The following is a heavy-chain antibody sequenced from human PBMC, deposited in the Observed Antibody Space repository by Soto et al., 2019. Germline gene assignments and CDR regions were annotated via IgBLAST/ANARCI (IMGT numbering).Heavy chain of an antibody. D-gene: IGHD3-22*01. V-gene: IGHV3-30-3*01. Sequence: QVQLVESGGGVVQPGTSLRLSCAASGFSFSTYAMYWVRQAPGRGLEWVAVISDDGNTKYYAVSVKGRFTISRDNSRNTLYLQIYSLRTEDAAVYYCASSYFYDSGGYYPFDYWGQGTLVTVSS. CDR1: GFSFSTYA. CDR2: ISDDGNTK. CDR3: ASSYFYDSGGYYPFDY. J-gene: IGHJ4*02.